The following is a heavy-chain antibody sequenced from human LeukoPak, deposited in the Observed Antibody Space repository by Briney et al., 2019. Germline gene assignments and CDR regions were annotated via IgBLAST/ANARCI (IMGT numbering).Heavy chain of an antibody. D-gene: IGHD6-13*01. V-gene: IGHV1-18*01. Sequence: ASVKLSCKASGYTFTSYGISWVRQAPGQGLEWTGWISAYNGNTNYAQKLQGRVTMTTDTSTSTAYMELRSLRSDDTAVYYCASGQPYSSSWYGMDVWGQGTTVTVSS. J-gene: IGHJ6*02. CDR1: GYTFTSYG. CDR2: ISAYNGNT. CDR3: ASGQPYSSSWYGMDV.